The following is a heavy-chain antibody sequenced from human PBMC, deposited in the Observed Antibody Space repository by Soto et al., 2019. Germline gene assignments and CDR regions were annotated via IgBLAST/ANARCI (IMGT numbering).Heavy chain of an antibody. D-gene: IGHD6-6*01. CDR1: GGSFSGYY. Sequence: SETLSLTCAVYGGSFSGYYWRWIRPPPGKGLEWIGEINHSGSTNYNPSLKSRVTISVDTSKNQFSLKLSSVTAADTAVYYCARGGGRQLVRTVDYWGQGTLVTVPQ. J-gene: IGHJ4*02. CDR3: ARGGGRQLVRTVDY. CDR2: INHSGST. V-gene: IGHV4-34*01.